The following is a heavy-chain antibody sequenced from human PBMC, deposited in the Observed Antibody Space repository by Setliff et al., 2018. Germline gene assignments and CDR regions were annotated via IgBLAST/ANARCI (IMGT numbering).Heavy chain of an antibody. D-gene: IGHD3-22*01. V-gene: IGHV1-69*05. CDR2: TIPIFGTT. CDR1: GGTFSSYG. CDR3: VREGVDSRSSTDYRYYMDV. Sequence: GASVKVSCKASGGTFSSYGTSWVRQAPGQGLEWMGGTIPIFGTTDYAQKFQGRVTIITDESTSTAFMQLSSLRSEDTAVYYCVREGVDSRSSTDYRYYMDVWGKGTTVTVSS. J-gene: IGHJ6*03.